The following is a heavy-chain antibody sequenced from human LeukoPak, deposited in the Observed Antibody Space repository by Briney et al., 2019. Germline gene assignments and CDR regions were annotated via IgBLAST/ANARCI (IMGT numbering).Heavy chain of an antibody. CDR1: GFTFDDYA. D-gene: IGHD3-10*01. CDR2: ISWNSGSI. Sequence: SGGSLRLSCAASGFTFDDYAMHWVRQAPGKGLEWVSGISWNSGSIGYADSVKGRFTISRDNAKSSLYLQMNSLRAEDTALYYCAKDNDAARGVMDVWGKGTTVTVSS. J-gene: IGHJ6*03. V-gene: IGHV3-9*01. CDR3: AKDNDAARGVMDV.